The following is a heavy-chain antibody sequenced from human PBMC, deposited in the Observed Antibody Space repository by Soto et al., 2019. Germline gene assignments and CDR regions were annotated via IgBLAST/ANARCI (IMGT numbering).Heavy chain of an antibody. Sequence: QITLKESGPTLVKPTQTLTLTCTFSGFSLSTSGVGVGWIRQPPGKALEWLALIYWNDDKRYSPSLKSRLTITKDTSKNQVVLTMTNMDPVDTATYYCAHSWYYGSGSRPLGYYGMDVWGQGTTVTVSS. D-gene: IGHD3-10*01. J-gene: IGHJ6*02. CDR1: GFSLSTSGVG. CDR2: IYWNDDK. V-gene: IGHV2-5*01. CDR3: AHSWYYGSGSRPLGYYGMDV.